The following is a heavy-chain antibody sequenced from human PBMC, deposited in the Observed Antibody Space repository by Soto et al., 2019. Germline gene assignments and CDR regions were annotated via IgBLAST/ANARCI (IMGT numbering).Heavy chain of an antibody. J-gene: IGHJ4*02. CDR1: GFTFSNAW. D-gene: IGHD2-15*01. CDR3: TTDSPSKYCSGGSCYMTPFDY. Sequence: PGGSLRLSCAASGFTFSNAWMNWVRQAPGKGLEWVGRIKSKTDGGTTDYAAPVKGRFTISRDDSKNTLYLQMNSLKTEDTAVYYCTTDSPSKYCSGGSCYMTPFDYWGQGTLVTVSS. CDR2: IKSKTDGGTT. V-gene: IGHV3-15*07.